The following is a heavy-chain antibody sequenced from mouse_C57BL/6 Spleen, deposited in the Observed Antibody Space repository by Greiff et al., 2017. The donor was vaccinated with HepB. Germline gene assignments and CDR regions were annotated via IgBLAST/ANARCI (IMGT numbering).Heavy chain of an antibody. D-gene: IGHD2-5*01. CDR1: GYTFTDYE. Sequence: VKLQQSGAELVRPGASVTLSCKASGYTFTDYEMHWVKQTPVHGLEWIGAIDPETGGTAYNQKFKGKAILTADKSSSTAYMELRSLTSEDSAVYYCTRGSYSNPFADWGQGTLVTVSA. J-gene: IGHJ3*01. CDR2: IDPETGGT. V-gene: IGHV1-15*01. CDR3: TRGSYSNPFAD.